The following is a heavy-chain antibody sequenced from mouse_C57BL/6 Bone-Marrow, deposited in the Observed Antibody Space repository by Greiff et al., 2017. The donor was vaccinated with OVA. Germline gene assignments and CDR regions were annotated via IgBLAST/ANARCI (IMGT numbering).Heavy chain of an antibody. J-gene: IGHJ2*01. D-gene: IGHD2-4*01. Sequence: DVMLVESGGGLVKPGGSLKLSCAASGFTFSSYAMSWVRQTPEKRLEWVATISDGGSYTYYPDHVKGRFTISSDNAKNNLYLQMSHLKSEDTAMYYCARDERLDYFDYWGQGTTLTVSS. CDR1: GFTFSSYA. CDR3: ARDERLDYFDY. CDR2: ISDGGSYT. V-gene: IGHV5-4*01.